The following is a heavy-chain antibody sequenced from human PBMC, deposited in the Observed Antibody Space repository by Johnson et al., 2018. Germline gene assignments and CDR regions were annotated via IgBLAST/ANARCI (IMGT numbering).Heavy chain of an antibody. J-gene: IGHJ1*01. CDR2: ISYDGNNK. Sequence: QVQLVESGGGVVQPGRSLRLSCAASGFTFSSYGMHWVRQAPGKGLEWVAVISYDGNNKYYADYVKGRFTISRDNSKNSLYLQMNSLRGEDTAVYYCVHPEQGSERRAEYFQHWGQGTLVTVSS. V-gene: IGHV3-30*03. CDR3: VHPEQGSERRAEYFQH. D-gene: IGHD1-1*01. CDR1: GFTFSSYG.